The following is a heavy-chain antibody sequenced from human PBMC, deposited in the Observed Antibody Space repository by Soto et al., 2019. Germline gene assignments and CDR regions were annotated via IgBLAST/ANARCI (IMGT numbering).Heavy chain of an antibody. CDR2: IYYSGST. CDR3: ARHVGACDY. V-gene: IGHV4-39*01. Sequence: QLQLQESGPGLVKPSETLSLTCTVSGGSISSSSYYWGWIRQPPGKGLEWIGSIYYSGSTYYNPSLKSRVTISVDTSKNQFSMKLSTVTAADTAVYYCARHVGACDYWGQGTLVTVSS. CDR1: GGSISSSSYY. D-gene: IGHD1-26*01. J-gene: IGHJ4*02.